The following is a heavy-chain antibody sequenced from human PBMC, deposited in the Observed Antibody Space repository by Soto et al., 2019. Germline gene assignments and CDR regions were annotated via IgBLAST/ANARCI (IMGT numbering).Heavy chain of an antibody. D-gene: IGHD3-3*01. CDR1: GFTFISYA. Sequence: QPGGSLRLSCAASGFTFISYAMHWVRQAPGKGLEWVAVISYDGSNKYYADSVKGRFTISRDNSKNTLYLQMNSLRAEDTAVYYCARDYTYYDFWSGYLYNWFDPWGQGTLVTVSS. J-gene: IGHJ5*02. CDR3: ARDYTYYDFWSGYLYNWFDP. CDR2: ISYDGSNK. V-gene: IGHV3-30-3*01.